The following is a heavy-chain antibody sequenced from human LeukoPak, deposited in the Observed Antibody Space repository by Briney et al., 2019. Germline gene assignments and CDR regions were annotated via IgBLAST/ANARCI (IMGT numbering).Heavy chain of an antibody. J-gene: IGHJ4*02. V-gene: IGHV4-31*03. CDR2: IYYSGST. CDR1: GGSISSGGYY. D-gene: IGHD1-14*01. Sequence: SETLSLTCTVSGGSISSGGYYWSWIRQHPGKGLEWIGYIYYSGSTYYNPSLKSRVTISVDTSKNQFSLKLSSVTAADTAVYYCARDQLGNLDYWGQGTLVTVSS. CDR3: ARDQLGNLDY.